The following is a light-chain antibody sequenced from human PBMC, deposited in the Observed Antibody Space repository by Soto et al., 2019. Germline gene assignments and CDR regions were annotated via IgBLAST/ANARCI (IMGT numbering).Light chain of an antibody. Sequence: QSALTQPASVSGSPGQSITISCTGTSSDVGGYNYVSWYQQHPGEAPKLMIYDVSNRPSGASNRFSGSKSGNTASLTISGLQAEDEADYYCSSFTSSRTLVFGAGTKLTVL. J-gene: IGLJ2*01. CDR1: SSDVGGYNY. CDR2: DVS. CDR3: SSFTSSRTLV. V-gene: IGLV2-14*03.